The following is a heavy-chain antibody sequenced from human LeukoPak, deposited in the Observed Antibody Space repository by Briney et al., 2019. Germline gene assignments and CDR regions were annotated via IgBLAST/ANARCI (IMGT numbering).Heavy chain of an antibody. CDR1: GYTFTSYD. CDR3: ARDSGAYYYDSSGYYLRTAPFDY. Sequence: ASVKVSCKASGYTFTSYDINWVRQATGQGLEWMGWVTPMSGYTGYAQNFQGRVTITRDISISTVYMELSSLRSDDTAVYYCARDSGAYYYDSSGYYLRTAPFDYWGQGTLVTVSS. J-gene: IGHJ4*02. V-gene: IGHV1-8*03. CDR2: VTPMSGYT. D-gene: IGHD3-22*01.